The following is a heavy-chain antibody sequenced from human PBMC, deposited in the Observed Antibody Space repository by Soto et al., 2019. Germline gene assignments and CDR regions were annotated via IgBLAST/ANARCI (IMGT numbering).Heavy chain of an antibody. CDR1: GYTFTSDD. V-gene: IGHV1-8*01. J-gene: IGHJ6*02. CDR2: MNPNSGNT. CDR3: ARRGYSSSWYYYYYYGMDV. D-gene: IGHD6-13*01. Sequence: QVQLVQSGAEVKKPGASVKVSFKASGYTFTSDDINWVRQATGQGLEWMGWMNPNSGNTGYAQKFQGRVTMTRNTSISTVYMELRSLRSEDTAVYYCARRGYSSSWYYYYYYGMDVWGQGTTVTVSS.